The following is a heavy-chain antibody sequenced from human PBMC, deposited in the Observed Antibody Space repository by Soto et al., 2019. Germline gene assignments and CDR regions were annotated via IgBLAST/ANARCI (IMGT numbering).Heavy chain of an antibody. V-gene: IGHV4-4*02. CDR2: IYHSGST. CDR1: GGSISRSNW. CDR3: ARSITFDWLFFDN. Sequence: PSETLSLTCAVSGGSISRSNWWSWVRQPPGKGLEWIGEIYHSGSTNYNPSLKSRVTISVDKSKNQFSLKLSSLTAADTAVYYCARSITFDWLFFDNWRQGSLVTVSS. J-gene: IGHJ4*02. D-gene: IGHD3-9*01.